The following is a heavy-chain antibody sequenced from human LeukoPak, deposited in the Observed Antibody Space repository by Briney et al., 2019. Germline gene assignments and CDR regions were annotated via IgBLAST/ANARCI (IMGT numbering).Heavy chain of an antibody. CDR1: GFTFSSYW. CDR3: ARARYQEMATISDYYYYYYMDV. J-gene: IGHJ6*03. CDR2: ISSNGGST. Sequence: GGSLRLSCAASGFTFSSYWMHWVRQAPGKGLEYVSAISSNGGSTYYANSVKGRFTISRDNSKNTLYLQMGSLRAEDMAVYYCARARYQEMATISDYYYYYYMDVWGKGTTVTVSS. D-gene: IGHD5-24*01. V-gene: IGHV3-64*01.